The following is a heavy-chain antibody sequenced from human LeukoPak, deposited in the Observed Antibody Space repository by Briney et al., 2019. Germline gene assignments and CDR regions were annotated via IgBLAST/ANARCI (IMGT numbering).Heavy chain of an antibody. D-gene: IGHD3-22*01. CDR3: ARDDSSGYYFDY. CDR1: GFTFSSYS. CDR2: ISSSSSYI. J-gene: IGHJ4*02. Sequence: GGSLRLSCAASGFTFSSYSMNRVRQAPGKGLEWVSSISSSSSYIYYADSVKGRFTISRDNAKNSLYLQMNSLRAEDTAVYYCARDDSSGYYFDYWGQGTQVTVSS. V-gene: IGHV3-21*01.